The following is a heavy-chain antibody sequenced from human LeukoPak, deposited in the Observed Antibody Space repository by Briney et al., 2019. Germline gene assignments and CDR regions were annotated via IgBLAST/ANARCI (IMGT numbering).Heavy chain of an antibody. CDR3: ARGGAARLHFQN. J-gene: IGHJ1*01. V-gene: IGHV4-59*01. Sequence: SETLSLTCTVSGGSISTYYWNWIRQPPGKGLEWIGYIYHSGSTNYNPSLQSRVTMSVDTSKNQFSLNLNSVTAADTAVYYCARGGAARLHFQNWGQGTLVTVSS. CDR1: GGSISTYY. D-gene: IGHD6-6*01. CDR2: IYHSGST.